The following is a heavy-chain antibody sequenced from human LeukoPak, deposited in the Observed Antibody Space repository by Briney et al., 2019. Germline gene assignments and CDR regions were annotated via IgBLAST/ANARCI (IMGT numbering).Heavy chain of an antibody. CDR3: ARPKNPVADSAFDI. CDR1: GGSISSGGYY. J-gene: IGHJ3*02. D-gene: IGHD6-19*01. V-gene: IGHV4-31*03. CDR2: IYYSGST. Sequence: PSETLSLTCTVSGGSISSGGYYWSWIRQHPGKGLEWIGYIYYSGSTYYNPSLKSRVTISVDTSKNQFSLKLSSVTAADTAVYYCARPKNPVADSAFDIWGQGTMVTVSS.